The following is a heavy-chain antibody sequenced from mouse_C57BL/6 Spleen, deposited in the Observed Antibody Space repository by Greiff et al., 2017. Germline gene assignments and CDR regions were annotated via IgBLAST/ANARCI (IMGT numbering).Heavy chain of an antibody. D-gene: IGHD2-4*01. V-gene: IGHV10-1*01. J-gene: IGHJ2*01. CDR2: IRSKSNNSAT. Sequence: DVQLQESGGGLVQPKGSLKLSCAASGFSFNTYAMNWVRQAPGKGLEWVARIRSKSNNSATYYADSVKDRFTISRDDSESMRNLQMDNLKTENTAMYYYVNSGDYDFDYWGQGTTLTVSS. CDR3: VNSGDYDFDY. CDR1: GFSFNTYA.